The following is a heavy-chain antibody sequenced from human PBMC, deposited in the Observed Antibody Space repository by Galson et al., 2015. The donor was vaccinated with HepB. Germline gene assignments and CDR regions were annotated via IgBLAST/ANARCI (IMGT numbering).Heavy chain of an antibody. J-gene: IGHJ3*02. CDR3: ARDPARYYDSSGYFPDEGSGAFDI. Sequence: SLRLSCAASGFTFSSYSMNWVRQAPGKGLEWVSSISSSSSYIYYADSVKGRFTISRDNAKNSLYLQMNSLRAEDTAVYYCARDPARYYDSSGYFPDEGSGAFDIWGQGTMVTVSS. CDR2: ISSSSSYI. V-gene: IGHV3-21*01. CDR1: GFTFSSYS. D-gene: IGHD3-22*01.